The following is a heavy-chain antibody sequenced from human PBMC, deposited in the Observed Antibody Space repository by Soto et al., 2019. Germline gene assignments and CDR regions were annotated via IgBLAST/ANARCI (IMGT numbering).Heavy chain of an antibody. CDR1: GFIVSSNY. Sequence: EVQLVESGGGLIQPGGSLRLSCAASGFIVSSNYMSWVRQAPGKGLEWLSVIYRDGSTYYADSVKGRFTISRDNSKTTLYLQMNSLRAEDTAVYYCARNYFDSGGGFDYWGQGTLVTVSS. J-gene: IGHJ4*02. CDR3: ARNYFDSGGGFDY. D-gene: IGHD3-22*01. CDR2: IYRDGST. V-gene: IGHV3-53*01.